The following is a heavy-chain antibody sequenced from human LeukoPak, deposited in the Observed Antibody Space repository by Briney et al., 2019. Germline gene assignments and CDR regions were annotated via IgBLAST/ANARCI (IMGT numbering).Heavy chain of an antibody. D-gene: IGHD2-21*01. CDR2: IYHSGST. J-gene: IGHJ4*02. Sequence: PSETLSLTCAVSGGSISSGGYSWSWIRQPPGKGLEWIGYIYHSGSTYYIPSLKSRVTISVDRSKNQFSLKLSSVTAADTAVYYCARGFGGGDCFDYWGQGTLVTVSS. CDR3: ARGFGGGDCFDY. CDR1: GGSISSGGYS. V-gene: IGHV4-30-2*01.